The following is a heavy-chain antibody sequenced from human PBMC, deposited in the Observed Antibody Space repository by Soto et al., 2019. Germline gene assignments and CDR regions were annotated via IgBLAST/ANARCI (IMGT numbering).Heavy chain of an antibody. Sequence: QVQLVQSGAEVKKPGASVKVSCKASGYTFTGYYMHWVRQAPGQGLEWMGWINPNSGGTNYAQKFQGWVTMTRDTPISTAYMELSRLRSDDTAVYYCARGLEEITEAYYYYGMDVWGQGTTVTVSS. V-gene: IGHV1-2*04. CDR3: ARGLEEITEAYYYYGMDV. CDR1: GYTFTGYY. CDR2: INPNSGGT. J-gene: IGHJ6*02.